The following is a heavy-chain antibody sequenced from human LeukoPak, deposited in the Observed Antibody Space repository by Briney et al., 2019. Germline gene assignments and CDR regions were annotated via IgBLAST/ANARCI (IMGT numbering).Heavy chain of an antibody. CDR1: GFTFSSYE. Sequence: GGSLRLSCAASGFTFSSYEMNWVRQAPGKGLEWVSYISSSGSTIYYADSVRGRFTISRDNAKNSLYLQMNSLRAEDTAVYYCARDRRVGDINFDYWGQGTLVTVSS. CDR2: ISSSGSTI. V-gene: IGHV3-48*03. J-gene: IGHJ4*02. CDR3: ARDRRVGDINFDY. D-gene: IGHD3-10*01.